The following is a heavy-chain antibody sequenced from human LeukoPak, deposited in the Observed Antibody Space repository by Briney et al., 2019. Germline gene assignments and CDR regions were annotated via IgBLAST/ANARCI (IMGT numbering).Heavy chain of an antibody. CDR2: IYYSGST. D-gene: IGHD3-10*01. CDR3: ARVSGSGGGFDY. Sequence: SETLSLTCTVSGGSISSGGYYWSWIRQHPGKGLEWIGYIYYSGSTYYNPSLKSRVTISVDTSKNQFSLKLSSVTAADTAVYYCARVSGSGGGFDYWGQGTLVTVSS. CDR1: GGSISSGGYY. V-gene: IGHV4-31*03. J-gene: IGHJ4*02.